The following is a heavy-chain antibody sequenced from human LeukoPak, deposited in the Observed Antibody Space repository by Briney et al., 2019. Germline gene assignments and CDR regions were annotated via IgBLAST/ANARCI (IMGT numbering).Heavy chain of an antibody. CDR1: GFTFDDYA. CDR3: AKDSDYDFWSGYSKGYFDY. V-gene: IGHV3-9*03. Sequence: GGSLRLSCAASGFTFDDYAMHWVRQAPRKGLEWVSGISWNSGSIGYADSVKGRFTISRDNAKNSLYLQMNSLRAEDMALYYCAKDSDYDFWSGYSKGYFDYWGQGTLVTVSS. CDR2: ISWNSGSI. J-gene: IGHJ4*02. D-gene: IGHD3-3*01.